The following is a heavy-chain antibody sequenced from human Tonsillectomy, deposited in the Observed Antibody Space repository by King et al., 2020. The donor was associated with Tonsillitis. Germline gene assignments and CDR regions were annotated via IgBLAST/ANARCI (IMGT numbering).Heavy chain of an antibody. J-gene: IGHJ3*02. CDR2: IYPDDSDS. V-gene: IGHV5-51*01. Sequence: VQLVESGAEVKKPGESLKISGKASGYSFTTYWIGWVRQMPGKGLEWMGIIYPDDSDSRYSPSFQGQVTISADKSVSTAYLQWSSLKASDTAMYYCARQGEYYYDSSGYYPVAAFDIWGQGTMVTVSS. CDR1: GYSFTTYW. D-gene: IGHD3-22*01. CDR3: ARQGEYYYDSSGYYPVAAFDI.